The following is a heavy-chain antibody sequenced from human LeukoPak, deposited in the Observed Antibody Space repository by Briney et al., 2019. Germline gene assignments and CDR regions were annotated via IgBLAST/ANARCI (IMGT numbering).Heavy chain of an antibody. CDR3: ARVAYTWNDDY. Sequence: SGGPLTLSCAASGFPLRSYGMLWLRQAPGKGREGVADNWYDGGNKRYADSVKGRFTISRDNSKNTLYLQMDSLRAEDTAVYYCARVAYTWNDDYWGQGNLVTVSS. D-gene: IGHD1-1*01. J-gene: IGHJ4*02. CDR2: NWYDGGNK. V-gene: IGHV3-33*01. CDR1: GFPLRSYG.